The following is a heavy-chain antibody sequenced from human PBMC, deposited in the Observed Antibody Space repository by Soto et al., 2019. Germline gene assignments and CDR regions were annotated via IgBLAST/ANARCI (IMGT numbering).Heavy chain of an antibody. CDR3: ARALPVSRYCISIDCPRSGMDV. CDR1: GGSFSGYD. V-gene: IGHV4-34*01. J-gene: IGHJ6*02. Sequence: SETLSLTRAVYGGSFSGYDGSWVRQPPGKGLEWIAEINHSGSTNYNPSLKSRVTISVDTSKNYFSLKLSFVTAADTAVYYCARALPVSRYCISIDCPRSGMDVWGQGTTVT. CDR2: INHSGST. D-gene: IGHD2-2*01.